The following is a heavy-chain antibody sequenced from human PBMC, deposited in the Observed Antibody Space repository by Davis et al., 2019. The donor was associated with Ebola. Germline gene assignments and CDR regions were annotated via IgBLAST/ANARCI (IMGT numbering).Heavy chain of an antibody. D-gene: IGHD3-3*01. CDR2: ITWDGGSM. V-gene: IGHV3-43*01. Sequence: GESLKISCAASDSGFNFDDYTMHWVRQAPGKGLEWVSLITWDGGSMFYADSVKGRFTISRDNAKNSLFLQMDSLRPEDTALYYCGKGVLRFSEWPYYHYAMDVWGKGTTVTVSS. J-gene: IGHJ6*04. CDR3: GKGVLRFSEWPYYHYAMDV. CDR1: GFNFDDYT.